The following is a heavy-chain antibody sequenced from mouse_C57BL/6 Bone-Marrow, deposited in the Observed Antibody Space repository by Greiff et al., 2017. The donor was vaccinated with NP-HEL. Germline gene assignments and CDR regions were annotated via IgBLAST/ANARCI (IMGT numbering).Heavy chain of an antibody. D-gene: IGHD2-4*01. CDR2: IWTGGGT. J-gene: IGHJ2*01. V-gene: IGHV2-9-1*01. Sequence: VKLQESGPGLVAPSQSLSITCTVSGFSLTSYAISWVRQPPGKGLEWLGVIWTGGGTNYNSALKSRLSISKDNSKSQVFLKMNSLQTDDTARYYCARYFFYDYDAHYFDYWGQGTTLTVSS. CDR3: ARYFFYDYDAHYFDY. CDR1: GFSLTSYA.